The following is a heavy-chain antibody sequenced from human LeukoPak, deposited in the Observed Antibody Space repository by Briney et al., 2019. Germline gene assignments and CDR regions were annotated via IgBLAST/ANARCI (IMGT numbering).Heavy chain of an antibody. CDR1: GFTFDAYA. V-gene: IGHV3-9*01. Sequence: PGGSLRLSCAASGFTFDAYAMHWVRQAPGKGLEWVSGISWNSGSIGYADSVKGRFTISRDNAKNPLYLQMNSLGAEDTALYYCAKDMWGFGELLSGPFDYWGQGTLVTVSS. D-gene: IGHD3-10*01. CDR3: AKDMWGFGELLSGPFDY. J-gene: IGHJ4*02. CDR2: ISWNSGSI.